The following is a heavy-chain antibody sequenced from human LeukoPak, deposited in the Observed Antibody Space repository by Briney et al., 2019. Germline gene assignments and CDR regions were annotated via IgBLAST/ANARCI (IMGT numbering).Heavy chain of an antibody. CDR3: ATGVPYYYDSSGYPTLFDY. CDR1: GYTLTELS. V-gene: IGHV1-24*01. J-gene: IGHJ4*02. D-gene: IGHD3-22*01. CDR2: FDPEDGET. Sequence: ASVKVSCKVSGYTLTELSMHWVRQAPGKGLEWMGGFDPEDGETIYAQKFQGRLTMTEDTSTDTAYMELSSLRSEDTAVYYCATGVPYYYDSSGYPTLFDYWGQGTLVTVSS.